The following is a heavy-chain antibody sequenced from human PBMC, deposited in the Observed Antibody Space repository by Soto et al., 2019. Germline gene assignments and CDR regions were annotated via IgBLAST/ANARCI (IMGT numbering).Heavy chain of an antibody. CDR3: ARDDNGPLNYYYYGMDV. D-gene: IGHD2-8*01. Sequence: PGGSLRLSCAASGFTFSSYSMNWVRQAPGKGLEWVSSISSSSSYIYYADSVKGRFTISRDNAKNSLYLQMNSLRAEDTAVYYCARDDNGPLNYYYYGMDVWGQGTTVTVSS. J-gene: IGHJ6*02. CDR2: ISSSSSYI. V-gene: IGHV3-21*01. CDR1: GFTFSSYS.